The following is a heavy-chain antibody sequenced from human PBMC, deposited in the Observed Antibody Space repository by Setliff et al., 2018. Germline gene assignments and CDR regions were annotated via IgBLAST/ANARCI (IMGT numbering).Heavy chain of an antibody. V-gene: IGHV4-28*01. CDR1: GGSISSSNW. Sequence: SETLSLTCAVSGGSISSSNWWSWIRQPPGKGLEWIGYIYYSGSTNYNPSLKSRVTISVDTSKNQFSLMLNSVTAADTAVYYCARSGDYGSGRLSPWGQGTLVTVSS. CDR2: IYYSGST. J-gene: IGHJ5*02. D-gene: IGHD3-10*01. CDR3: ARSGDYGSGRLSP.